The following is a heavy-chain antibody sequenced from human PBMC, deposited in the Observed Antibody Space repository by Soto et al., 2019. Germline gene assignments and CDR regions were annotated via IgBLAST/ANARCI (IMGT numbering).Heavy chain of an antibody. CDR1: GFTFSSYG. CDR2: IWYDGSNK. V-gene: IGHV3-33*01. J-gene: IGHJ6*01. D-gene: IGHD4-17*01. Sequence: SLRLSCAASGFTFSSYGMHWVRQAPGKGLEWVAVIWYDGSNKYYADSVKGRFTISRDNSKNTLYLQMNSLRAEDTAVYYCARDLYGDYLERFYYGMDVWGQGTTVTVSS. CDR3: ARDLYGDYLERFYYGMDV.